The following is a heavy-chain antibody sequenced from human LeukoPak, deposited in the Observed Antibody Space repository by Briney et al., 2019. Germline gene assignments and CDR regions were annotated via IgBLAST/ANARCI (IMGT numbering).Heavy chain of an antibody. CDR3: ARVGIVVVPAAMYYYYGMDV. Sequence: SVKVSCKASGGTFSSYAISWVRQAPGQGLEWMGGIIPIFGTANYAQKFQGRVTITADESTSTAYMELSSLRSEDTAVYYCARVGIVVVPAAMYYYYGMDVWGQGTTVTVSS. D-gene: IGHD2-2*03. CDR2: IIPIFGTA. J-gene: IGHJ6*02. V-gene: IGHV1-69*13. CDR1: GGTFSSYA.